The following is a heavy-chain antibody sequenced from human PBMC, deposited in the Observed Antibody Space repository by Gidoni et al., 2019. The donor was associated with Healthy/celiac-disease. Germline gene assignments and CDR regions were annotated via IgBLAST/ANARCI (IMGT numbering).Heavy chain of an antibody. D-gene: IGHD6-19*01. CDR2: ISYDGSNK. Sequence: AASGFPFSSYGMHWVRQAPGKGLEWVAVISYDGSNKYYADSVKGRFTISRDNSKNTLYLQMNSLRAEDTAVYYCAKTIYSSLDPSGMDVWGQGTTVTVSS. CDR1: GFPFSSYG. CDR3: AKTIYSSLDPSGMDV. J-gene: IGHJ6*02. V-gene: IGHV3-30*18.